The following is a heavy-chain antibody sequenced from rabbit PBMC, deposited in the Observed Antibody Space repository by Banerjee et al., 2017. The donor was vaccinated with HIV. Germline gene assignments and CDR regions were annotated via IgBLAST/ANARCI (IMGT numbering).Heavy chain of an antibody. J-gene: IGHJ6*01. CDR1: GFSFSSGG. CDR2: FDIDDGDIT. V-gene: IGHV1S40*01. D-gene: IGHD4-1*01. Sequence: QSLEESGGDLVKPEGSLTLTCTASGFSFSSGGISWVRQAPGKGLEWIAYFDIDDGDITSYASWAKGRFTISKTSSTTVTLQMTSLTAADTATYFCARHLGSSGWGGDLWGPGTLVTVS. CDR3: ARHLGSSGWGGDL.